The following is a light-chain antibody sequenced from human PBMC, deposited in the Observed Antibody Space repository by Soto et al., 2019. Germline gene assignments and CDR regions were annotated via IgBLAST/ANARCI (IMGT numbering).Light chain of an antibody. Sequence: DIQMTQSPPTLSASVGDRVTITCRASQSISTWLAWYQQKPGKAPKLLIYKASSLKSGVPSRFSGSGSGTEFTLTISSLQPDDFATYYCQQYINRWTFGQGTKVEIK. CDR2: KAS. V-gene: IGKV1-5*03. CDR1: QSISTW. J-gene: IGKJ1*01. CDR3: QQYINRWT.